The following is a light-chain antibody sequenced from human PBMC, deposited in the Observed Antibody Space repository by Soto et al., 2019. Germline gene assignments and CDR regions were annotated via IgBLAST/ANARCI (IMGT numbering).Light chain of an antibody. CDR1: QGIGND. V-gene: IGKV1-6*01. J-gene: IGKJ1*01. CDR2: AAS. Sequence: AIQMTQSPSSLSASIGDRVTITCRASQGIGNDLGWFQQKPGKAPKLLIFAASSLQSGVPSRFSGSGSGTHFTLTISSLQPDDFATYYCLQYYNFSWTFGQGTKVDIK. CDR3: LQYYNFSWT.